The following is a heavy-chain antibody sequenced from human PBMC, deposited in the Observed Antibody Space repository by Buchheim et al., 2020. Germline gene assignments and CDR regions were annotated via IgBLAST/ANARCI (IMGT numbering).Heavy chain of an antibody. Sequence: QVQLVESGGDVVQPGRSLRLSCAASQFTFSSHAMHWVRQAPAKGLEWVAVMSYDGGSTMYAESVKGRFTISRDNAKNSLYLEMNSLRDEDTAVYYCARVWDGNSGCDYWGQGTL. CDR1: QFTFSSHA. CDR3: ARVWDGNSGCDY. J-gene: IGHJ4*02. CDR2: MSYDGGST. D-gene: IGHD4-23*01. V-gene: IGHV3-30-3*01.